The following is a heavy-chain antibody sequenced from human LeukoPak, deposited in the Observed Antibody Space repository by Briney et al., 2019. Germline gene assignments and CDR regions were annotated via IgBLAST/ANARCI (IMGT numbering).Heavy chain of an antibody. Sequence: PGGSLRLSCAASGFSFSRYSMNGVRQAPGKGLEWLSYISSSSNTIYYADSVKGRFTISRDNAKNSLYLQMNSLRAEDTAVYYCARISDTVTTPFDYWGQGTLVTVSS. CDR1: GFSFSRYS. D-gene: IGHD4-17*01. CDR2: ISSSSNTI. V-gene: IGHV3-48*01. J-gene: IGHJ4*02. CDR3: ARISDTVTTPFDY.